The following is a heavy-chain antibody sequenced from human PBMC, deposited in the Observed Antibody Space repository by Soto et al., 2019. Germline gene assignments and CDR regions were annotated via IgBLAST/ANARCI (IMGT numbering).Heavy chain of an antibody. CDR3: ARGYYYDSSGSVVHFDY. V-gene: IGHV1-2*04. J-gene: IGHJ4*02. Sequence: ASVKVSCKASGYTFTGYYMHWVRQAPGQGLEWMGWINPNSGGTNYAQKFQGWVTMTRDTSISTAYMELSRLRSDDTAVYYCARGYYYDSSGSVVHFDYWGQGTLVTVSS. D-gene: IGHD3-22*01. CDR1: GYTFTGYY. CDR2: INPNSGGT.